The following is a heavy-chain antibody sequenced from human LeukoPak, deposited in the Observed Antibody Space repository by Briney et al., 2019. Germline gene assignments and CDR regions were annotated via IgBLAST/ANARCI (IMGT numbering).Heavy chain of an antibody. V-gene: IGHV3-7*01. CDR1: GFTFSSYW. CDR3: ARVAAGYSVNYFDY. CDR2: IKQDGSEK. J-gene: IGHJ4*02. Sequence: GGSLRLSCAASGFTFSSYWMSWVRQAPGKGLEWVANIKQDGSEKYNVDSVKGRFTISRDNAKNSLYLQMNSLRAEDTAVYYCARVAAGYSVNYFDYWGQGTLVTVSS. D-gene: IGHD4-23*01.